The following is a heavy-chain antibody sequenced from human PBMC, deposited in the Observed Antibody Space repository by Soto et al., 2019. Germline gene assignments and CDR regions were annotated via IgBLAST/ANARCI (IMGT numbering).Heavy chain of an antibody. V-gene: IGHV5-51*01. D-gene: IGHD6-13*01. CDR2: IYPGDSDT. J-gene: IGHJ4*02. Sequence: GESLKISCQASGYSFTTYWVGWVRQMPGKGLEWMGIIYPGDSDTRYSPSFQGQITISADKSISTAYLQWSSLKASDSAMFYCARKDIAGNSVDFWGQGTLVTVSS. CDR3: ARKDIAGNSVDF. CDR1: GYSFTTYW.